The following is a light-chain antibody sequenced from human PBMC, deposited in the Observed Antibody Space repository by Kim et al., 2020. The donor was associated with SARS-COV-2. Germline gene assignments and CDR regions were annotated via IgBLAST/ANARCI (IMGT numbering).Light chain of an antibody. J-gene: IGLJ3*02. CDR2: DVS. CDR1: SSDVGGYNY. V-gene: IGLV2-14*03. CDR3: SSYTSRSTWV. Sequence: QSALTQPASVSGSPGQSITISCTGTSSDVGGYNYVSWYQQHPGKAPKLMIYDVSNRPSGVSNRFSGSKSGNTASLTISGLQAEDEADYYCSSYTSRSTWVFGGGTQLTVL.